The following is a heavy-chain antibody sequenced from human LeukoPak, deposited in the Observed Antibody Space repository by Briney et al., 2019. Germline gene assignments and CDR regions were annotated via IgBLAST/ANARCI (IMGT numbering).Heavy chain of an antibody. CDR3: ARDQGGSGSDWFDP. CDR2: IWYDGSNK. V-gene: IGHV3-33*01. J-gene: IGHJ5*02. D-gene: IGHD3-10*01. Sequence: GGPLRLSCAASGFTFSSYGMHWVRQAPGKGLEWVAVIWYDGSNKYYADSVKGRFTISRDNSKNTLYLQMNSLRAGDTAVYYCARDQGGSGSDWFDPWGQGTLVTVSS. CDR1: GFTFSSYG.